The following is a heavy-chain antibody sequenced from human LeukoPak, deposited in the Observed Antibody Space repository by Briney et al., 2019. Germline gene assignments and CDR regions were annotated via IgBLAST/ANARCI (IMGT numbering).Heavy chain of an antibody. D-gene: IGHD2-15*01. CDR3: AKDHGYCSGGSCYSDYYMDV. J-gene: IGHJ6*03. Sequence: PGGSLRLSCAASGFTFSSYAMSWVRQAPGKGLEWVSAISGSGGSTYYADSVKGRFTISRDNSKNTLYLQMNSLRAEDTAVYYCAKDHGYCSGGSCYSDYYMDVWGKGTTVTVSS. V-gene: IGHV3-23*01. CDR2: ISGSGGST. CDR1: GFTFSSYA.